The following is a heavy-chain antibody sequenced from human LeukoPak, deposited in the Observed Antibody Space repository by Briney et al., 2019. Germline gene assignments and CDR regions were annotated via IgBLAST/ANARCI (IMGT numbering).Heavy chain of an antibody. J-gene: IGHJ6*02. V-gene: IGHV3-7*01. Sequence: GGFLRVSCAASGFTFSNYWMSWVRQAPGKGLEWVANIKQDGSEKCYVDSVKGRFTISRDNAKNSLYLQMNSLRAEDTAVYYCARDRWELLSNSYHYCGLDVWGQGTTVTVSS. D-gene: IGHD2-15*01. CDR2: IKQDGSEK. CDR1: GFTFSNYW. CDR3: ARDRWELLSNSYHYCGLDV.